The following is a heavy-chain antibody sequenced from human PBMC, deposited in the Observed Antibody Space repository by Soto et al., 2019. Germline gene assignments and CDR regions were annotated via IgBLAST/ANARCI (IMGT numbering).Heavy chain of an antibody. J-gene: IGHJ6*02. CDR2: IYPGDSDT. CDR3: ARQEASTFYYYGMDV. V-gene: IGHV5-51*01. Sequence: GESLKISCKGSGYSFTSYWIGWVRQMPGKGLEWMGIIYPGDSDTRYSPSFQGQVTISADKSISTAYLQWSSLKASDTAMYYCARQEASTFYYYGMDVWGQGTTVTVSS. CDR1: GYSFTSYW. D-gene: IGHD4-4*01.